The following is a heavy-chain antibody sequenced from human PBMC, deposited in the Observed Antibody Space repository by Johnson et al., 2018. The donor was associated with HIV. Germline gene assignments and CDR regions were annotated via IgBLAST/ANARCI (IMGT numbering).Heavy chain of an antibody. V-gene: IGHV3-30*03. D-gene: IGHD5-24*01. CDR2: ISYDGSNK. J-gene: IGHJ3*02. CDR1: GFTFSSYG. CDR3: ARGIDGSAQNSDAFDI. Sequence: QVQLVESGGGLVQPGGSLRLSCAASGFTFSSYGMHWVRQAPGKGLEWVAVISYDGSNKYYADSVKGRFTISRDNSKNTLYLQMNSLRGEDTAVYYCARGIDGSAQNSDAFDIWRQEAVVTVSS.